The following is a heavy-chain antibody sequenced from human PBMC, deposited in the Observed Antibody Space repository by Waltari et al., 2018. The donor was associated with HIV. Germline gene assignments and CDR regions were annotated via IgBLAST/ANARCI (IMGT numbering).Heavy chain of an antibody. J-gene: IGHJ4*02. Sequence: EVQLLESGGGLVQPGGSMRLSCAASGFTFRRHAMGWVRQAPGKGLEWVSAISGSGGSTYYADSVKGRFTISRDNSKNTLYLQMNSLRAEDTAVYYCAKSSTMYYFDYWGQGTLVTVSS. D-gene: IGHD3-10*02. CDR1: GFTFRRHA. CDR2: ISGSGGST. CDR3: AKSSTMYYFDY. V-gene: IGHV3-23*01.